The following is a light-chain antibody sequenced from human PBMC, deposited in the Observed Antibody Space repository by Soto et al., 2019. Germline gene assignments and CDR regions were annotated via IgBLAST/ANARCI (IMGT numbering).Light chain of an antibody. CDR3: QQYDTRST. CDR1: QNVNSW. CDR2: MAS. Sequence: DIQMTQSPSTLSASVGDRVTITCRASQNVNSWLAWYQLKPGKAPKLLIYMASYLQRGVPSRFSGSGYGTEFTLTISSLQPDDLASYYCQQYDTRSTFGQGTKLEIK. J-gene: IGKJ2*01. V-gene: IGKV1-5*03.